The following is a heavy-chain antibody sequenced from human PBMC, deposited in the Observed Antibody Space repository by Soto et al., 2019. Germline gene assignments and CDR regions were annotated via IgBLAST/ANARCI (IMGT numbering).Heavy chain of an antibody. CDR3: GAGWYFADY. V-gene: IGHV3-30*03. CDR1: GFTFSSYG. D-gene: IGHD6-19*01. CDR2: ISNDGRNK. J-gene: IGHJ4*02. Sequence: GGFLRLSCAASGFTFSSYGMHWVRQAPGKGLEWVATISNDGRNKYYIDSVEGRFTISRDNSKNTLYLQMNSLRTDDTAVFYCGAGWYFADYWGQGSQVTVSS.